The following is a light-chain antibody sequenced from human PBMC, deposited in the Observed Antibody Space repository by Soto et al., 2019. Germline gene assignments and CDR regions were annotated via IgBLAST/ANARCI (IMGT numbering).Light chain of an antibody. Sequence: EIVMTQSPATLSVSPGERATLSCRASQSIGSNLAWYQQNPGQTPRLLMYRASTRATGIPARFSGSGSGTEFTLNISSLQSEDFAVYYCENYNNWPMTFGQGIQLEIK. J-gene: IGKJ5*01. V-gene: IGKV3-15*01. CDR3: ENYNNWPMT. CDR2: RAS. CDR1: QSIGSN.